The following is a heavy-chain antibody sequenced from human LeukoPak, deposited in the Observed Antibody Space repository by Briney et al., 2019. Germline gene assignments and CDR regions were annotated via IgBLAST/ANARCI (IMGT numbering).Heavy chain of an antibody. CDR2: IYYSGST. CDR3: ARERGYSGYDHLFDY. D-gene: IGHD5-12*01. V-gene: IGHV4-31*03. Sequence: SETLSLTCTVSGGSISIGGYYWSWIRQHPGKGLEWIGYIYYSGSTYYNPSLKSRVTISVDTSKNQFSLKLSSVTAADTAVYYCARERGYSGYDHLFDYWGQGTLVTVSS. CDR1: GGSISIGGYY. J-gene: IGHJ4*02.